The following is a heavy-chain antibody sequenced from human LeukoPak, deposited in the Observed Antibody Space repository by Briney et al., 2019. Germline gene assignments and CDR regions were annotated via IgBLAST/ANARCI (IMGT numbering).Heavy chain of an antibody. D-gene: IGHD3-10*01. Sequence: SVKVSCKASGGTFSSYAISWVRQAPGQGLEWMGRIIPILGIANYAQKFQGRVTITADKSTSTAYMELSSLRSEDTAVYYCRHYYGSGSSDGAPWGQGTLVTVSS. J-gene: IGHJ5*02. CDR3: RHYYGSGSSDGAP. CDR1: GGTFSSYA. CDR2: IIPILGIA. V-gene: IGHV1-69*04.